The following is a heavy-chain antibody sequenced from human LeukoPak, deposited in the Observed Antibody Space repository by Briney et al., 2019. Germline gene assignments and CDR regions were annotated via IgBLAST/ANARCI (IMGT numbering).Heavy chain of an antibody. V-gene: IGHV3-21*01. J-gene: IGHJ4*02. CDR3: ARDWCSSRSCNSRFDS. D-gene: IGHD2-2*02. CDR2: ISSSSSYI. CDR1: GFTFSSYS. Sequence: PGGSLRLSCAASGFTFSSYSMNWVRQARGKGLEWVSSISSSSSYIYYADSVKGRFTISRDNAKNSPYLQMNSLRAEDTAVYYCARDWCSSRSCNSRFDSWGQGTLVTVSS.